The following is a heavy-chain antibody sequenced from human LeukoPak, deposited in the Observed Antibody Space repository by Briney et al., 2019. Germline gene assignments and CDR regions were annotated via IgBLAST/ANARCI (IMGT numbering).Heavy chain of an antibody. D-gene: IGHD6-13*01. CDR1: GGSISSSSYY. CDR2: IYYSGST. Sequence: PSETLSLTCTVSGGSISSSSYYWGWIRQPPGKGLEWIGSIYYSGSTYYNPSLKSRVTISVDTSKNQFSLKLSSVTAADTAVYYCARLWGSSSWYEDNDAFDIWGQGTMVTVSS. CDR3: ARLWGSSSWYEDNDAFDI. J-gene: IGHJ3*02. V-gene: IGHV4-39*01.